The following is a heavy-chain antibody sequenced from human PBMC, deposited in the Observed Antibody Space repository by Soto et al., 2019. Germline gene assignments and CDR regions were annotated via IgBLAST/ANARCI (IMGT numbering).Heavy chain of an antibody. J-gene: IGHJ6*02. CDR2: ISGSGGST. CDR3: AKVSSDILTGYFRYYYYYYGMDV. D-gene: IGHD3-9*01. Sequence: EVQLLESGGGLVQPGGSLRLSCAASVFTFSSYAMSWVRQAPGKGLEWVSAISGSGGSTYYADSVKGRFTISRDNSKNTLYLQMNILRAEDTAVYYCAKVSSDILTGYFRYYYYYYGMDVWGQGTTVTVSS. CDR1: VFTFSSYA. V-gene: IGHV3-23*01.